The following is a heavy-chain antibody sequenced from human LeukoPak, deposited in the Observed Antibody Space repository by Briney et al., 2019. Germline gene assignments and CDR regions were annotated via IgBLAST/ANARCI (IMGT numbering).Heavy chain of an antibody. Sequence: PGGSLRLSCAASGFSFSSYWMHWVRQAPGKGLVWVSRIKTDGSSTSYAESVKGRFTISRDNAKNTLYLQMNSLRAEDPAVYYCARASPERYGDLDIWGQGTVVTVSS. CDR3: ARASPERYGDLDI. V-gene: IGHV3-74*01. D-gene: IGHD4-17*01. CDR2: IKTDGSST. J-gene: IGHJ3*02. CDR1: GFSFSSYW.